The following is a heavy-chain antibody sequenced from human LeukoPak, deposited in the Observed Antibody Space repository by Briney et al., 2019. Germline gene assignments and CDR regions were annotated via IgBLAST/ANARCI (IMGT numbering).Heavy chain of an antibody. V-gene: IGHV3-30*03. CDR2: RSYDGSNK. CDR3: ARARGGNHRYLFDL. Sequence: PGGSLRLSCAVSGFTLSDYGMHWVRQAPGKGLEWVAVRSYDGSNKYYADSVKGRFTISRDNSKNTLYLQMSSLRVEDTAVYYCARARGGNHRYLFDLWGQGTLVTVSS. D-gene: IGHD3-16*02. J-gene: IGHJ4*02. CDR1: GFTLSDYG.